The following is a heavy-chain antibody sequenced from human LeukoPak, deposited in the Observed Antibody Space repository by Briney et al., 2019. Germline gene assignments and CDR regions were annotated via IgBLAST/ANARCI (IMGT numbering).Heavy chain of an antibody. Sequence: GGSLRLSCAASGFTFSSYSMNWVRQAPGKGLEWVSFISSSSTYIYYADSLKGRFTISRDNAKNSLYLQMNSLRAEDTAVYYCARGGYSSGWYVGYNWFDPWGQGTLVTASS. V-gene: IGHV3-21*06. CDR1: GFTFSSYS. CDR2: ISSSSTYI. CDR3: ARGGYSSGWYVGYNWFDP. D-gene: IGHD6-19*01. J-gene: IGHJ5*02.